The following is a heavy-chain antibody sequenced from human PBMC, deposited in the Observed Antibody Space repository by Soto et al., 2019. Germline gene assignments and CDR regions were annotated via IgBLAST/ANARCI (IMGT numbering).Heavy chain of an antibody. V-gene: IGHV4-4*07. CDR2: IYTSGST. D-gene: IGHD5-18*01. CDR3: ARGGIQLSYAFDY. CDR1: GTSVSNYY. J-gene: IGHJ4*02. Sequence: SETLSLTCSVSGTSVSNYYWSWIRQPAGKGLEHIGRIYTSGSTSYNPSLKSRVTMSMDTSQTQIYLNLTSVTAADTAIYYCARGGIQLSYAFDYWGQGIQVTVSS.